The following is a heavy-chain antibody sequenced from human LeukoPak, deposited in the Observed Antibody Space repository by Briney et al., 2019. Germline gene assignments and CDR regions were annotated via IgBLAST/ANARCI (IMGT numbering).Heavy chain of an antibody. CDR3: ARGGAAAGLDAFGI. J-gene: IGHJ3*02. CDR1: GFTFSYYS. Sequence: PGGSLRLSCAASGFTFSYYSMNWVRQAPGKGLEWVSSISSSSNYIYYADSVKGRFTISRDNAKNSLYLQMNSLRAEDTAVYYCARGGAAAGLDAFGIWGQGTVVTVSS. CDR2: ISSSSNYI. V-gene: IGHV3-21*01. D-gene: IGHD6-13*01.